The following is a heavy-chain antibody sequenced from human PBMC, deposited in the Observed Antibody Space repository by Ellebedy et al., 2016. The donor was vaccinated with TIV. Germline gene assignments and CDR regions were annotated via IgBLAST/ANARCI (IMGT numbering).Heavy chain of an antibody. J-gene: IGHJ4*02. CDR1: GYTFTNYW. D-gene: IGHD1-1*01. Sequence: PGGSLRLSCKGSGYTFTNYWIGWVRQMPGEGLEWMGIIYPPDSDTKYSPSFQGQVTMSVDKSISTAYLQWSSLKASDTAIYYCVRLQGRRRYPFDYWGQGALVTVSS. CDR2: IYPPDSDT. V-gene: IGHV5-51*01. CDR3: VRLQGRRRYPFDY.